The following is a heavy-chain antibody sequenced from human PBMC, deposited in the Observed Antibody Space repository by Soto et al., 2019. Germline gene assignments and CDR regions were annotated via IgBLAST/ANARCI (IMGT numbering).Heavy chain of an antibody. Sequence: KPGGSLRLSCAASGFTFSSYSMNWVRQAPGKGLEWVSSISSSSSYIYYADSVKSRFTISRDNAKNSLYLQMNSLRAEDTAVYYCARSDSSGLYYYYYGMDVWGQGTPVTVYS. V-gene: IGHV3-21*01. CDR3: ARSDSSGLYYYYYGMDV. J-gene: IGHJ6*02. D-gene: IGHD3-22*01. CDR2: ISSSSSYI. CDR1: GFTFSSYS.